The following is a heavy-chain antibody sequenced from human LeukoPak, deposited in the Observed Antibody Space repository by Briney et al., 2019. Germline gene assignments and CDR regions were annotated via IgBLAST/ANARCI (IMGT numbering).Heavy chain of an antibody. Sequence: GGSLRLSCAASGFTFSSYGMHWVRQAPGKGLEWVAVISYDGSNKYYADSVKGRFTISRDNSKNTLYLQMNSLRAEDTAVYYCAKDRLGYFDYWGQGTLVTVSS. CDR1: GFTFSSYG. D-gene: IGHD3-3*01. J-gene: IGHJ4*02. CDR3: AKDRLGYFDY. CDR2: ISYDGSNK. V-gene: IGHV3-30*18.